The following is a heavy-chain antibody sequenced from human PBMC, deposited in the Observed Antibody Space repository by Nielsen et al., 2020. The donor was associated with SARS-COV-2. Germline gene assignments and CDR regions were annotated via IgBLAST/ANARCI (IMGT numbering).Heavy chain of an antibody. V-gene: IGHV1-8*01. J-gene: IGHJ5*02. Sequence: ASVKVSYKASGYTFTSYDINWVRQATGQGLEWMGWMNPNSGNTGYAQKFQGRVTMTRNTSISTAYMELSSLRSEDTAVYYCARGGITMGWFDPWGQGTLVTVSS. CDR2: MNPNSGNT. CDR1: GYTFTSYD. D-gene: IGHD3-10*01. CDR3: ARGGITMGWFDP.